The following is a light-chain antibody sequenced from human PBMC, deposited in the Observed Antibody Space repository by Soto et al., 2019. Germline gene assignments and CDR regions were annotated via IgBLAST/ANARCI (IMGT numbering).Light chain of an antibody. V-gene: IGLV2-14*01. CDR1: NTDVGDYNY. Sequence: QSALTQPASVSGSPGQSITISCTGTNTDVGDYNYVSWYQQHPGKAPKLMIYDVSNRPSGVSNRFSGSKSGNTASLTISGLQPEDEADYYCCSYTSSSTLSVIFGGGTKVTVL. CDR2: DVS. J-gene: IGLJ2*01. CDR3: CSYTSSSTLSVI.